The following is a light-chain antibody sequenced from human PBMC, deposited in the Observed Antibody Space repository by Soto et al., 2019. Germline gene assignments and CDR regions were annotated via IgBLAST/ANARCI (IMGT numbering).Light chain of an antibody. Sequence: DIVLTQSPGTLSLSPGERATLSCRASQSVSTNYFAWYQQKPGQAPRLLIYGTSTRATGIPDRFSGSGSGTDFTRTISRLEPEDFAVYFCQQYSSSPPITFGQGTRLEIK. V-gene: IGKV3-20*01. J-gene: IGKJ5*01. CDR2: GTS. CDR1: QSVSTNY. CDR3: QQYSSSPPIT.